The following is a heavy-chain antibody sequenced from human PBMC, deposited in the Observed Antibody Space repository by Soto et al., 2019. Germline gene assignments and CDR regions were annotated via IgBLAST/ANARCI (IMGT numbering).Heavy chain of an antibody. D-gene: IGHD4-17*01. J-gene: IGHJ4*02. CDR2: IYYSGST. CDR1: GGSISSGNYY. Sequence: NPSETLSLTCTVSGGSISSGNYYWSWIRQPPGKGLEWIGYIYYSGSTYYNPSLKSRVTISVDTSKNQFSLKLSSVTAADTAVYYCARENRGTVTSFDYWGKGTLVTVSS. CDR3: ARENRGTVTSFDY. V-gene: IGHV4-30-4*01.